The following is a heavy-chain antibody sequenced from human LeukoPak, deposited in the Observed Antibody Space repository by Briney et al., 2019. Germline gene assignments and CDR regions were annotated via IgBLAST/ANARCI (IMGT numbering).Heavy chain of an antibody. CDR3: ARRVAAAGTGWFDP. J-gene: IGHJ5*02. Sequence: PSETLSLTCAVYGGSFSGYYWSWIRQPPGKGLEWIGEINHSGSTNYNPSLKSRVTISVDTSKNQFSLKLSSVTAADTAVYYCARRVAAAGTGWFDPWGQGTLVTVSS. CDR1: GGSFSGYY. V-gene: IGHV4-34*01. CDR2: INHSGST. D-gene: IGHD6-13*01.